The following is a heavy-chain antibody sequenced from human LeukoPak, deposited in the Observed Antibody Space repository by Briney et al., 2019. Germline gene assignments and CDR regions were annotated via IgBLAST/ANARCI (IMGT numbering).Heavy chain of an antibody. V-gene: IGHV3-74*01. CDR3: LRGGGSGSYGYFQH. D-gene: IGHD3-10*01. Sequence: GGSLRLSCAASGFTFSSYWMHWVRQTPGKGLVWLSRIIGDGSSTNYAESVKGRFTISRENAKNTVYLQMNSLRDEDTAVYYCLRGGGSGSYGYFQHWGQGTLVTVSS. CDR2: IIGDGSST. J-gene: IGHJ1*01. CDR1: GFTFSSYW.